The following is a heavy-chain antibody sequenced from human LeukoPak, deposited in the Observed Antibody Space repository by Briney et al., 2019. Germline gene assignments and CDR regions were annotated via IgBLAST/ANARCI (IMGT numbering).Heavy chain of an antibody. Sequence: GGSLRLSCAASGFTFSSYAMHWVRQAPGKGLEWVAVISYDGSNKYYADSVKGRFTISRDNSKNTLYLQMNSLRAEDTAVYYCARVSGGSGWYPIDYWGQGTLVTVSS. V-gene: IGHV3-30-3*01. CDR3: ARVSGGSGWYPIDY. CDR2: ISYDGSNK. J-gene: IGHJ4*02. CDR1: GFTFSSYA. D-gene: IGHD6-19*01.